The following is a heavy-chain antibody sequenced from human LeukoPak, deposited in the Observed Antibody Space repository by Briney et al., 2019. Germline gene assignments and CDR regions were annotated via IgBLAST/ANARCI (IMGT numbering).Heavy chain of an antibody. V-gene: IGHV1-24*01. D-gene: IGHD1-26*01. J-gene: IGHJ4*02. Sequence: ASVKVSCKVSGYTLTELSMHWVRQAPGKGLEWMGGLDPEDGETIYAQKFQGRVTMTEDTSTDTAYMELSSLRSEDTAVYYCATALAPGDSGSYSDYWGQGTLVTVSS. CDR3: ATALAPGDSGSYSDY. CDR2: LDPEDGET. CDR1: GYTLTELS.